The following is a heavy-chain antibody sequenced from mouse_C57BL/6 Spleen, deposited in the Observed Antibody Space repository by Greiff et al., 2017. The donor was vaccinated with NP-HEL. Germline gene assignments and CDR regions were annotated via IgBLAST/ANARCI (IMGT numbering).Heavy chain of an antibody. D-gene: IGHD2-2*01. V-gene: IGHV1-69*01. CDR2: IDPSDSYT. J-gene: IGHJ4*01. CDR3: ARWVWLRRAMDY. Sequence: VQLQQPGAELVMPGASVKLSCKASGYTFTSYWMHWVKQRPGQGLEWIGEIDPSDSYTNYSQKFKGKSTLTVDKSSSTAYMQLSSLTSEDSAVYYCARWVWLRRAMDYWGQGTSVTVSS. CDR1: GYTFTSYW.